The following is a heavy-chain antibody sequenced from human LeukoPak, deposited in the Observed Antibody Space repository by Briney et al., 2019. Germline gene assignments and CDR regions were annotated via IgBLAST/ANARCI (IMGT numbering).Heavy chain of an antibody. D-gene: IGHD3-9*01. Sequence: GGSLRLSCAASGFTFNTYKMNWVRQAPGRGLEWVSSIHSGGSDIYYADSVKGRFTVSRDNAKNSLFLQMTSLRAGDTALYYCARGHYDILTGNYKWTPDYWGQGTLVTVSS. CDR1: GFTFNTYK. CDR2: IHSGGSDI. V-gene: IGHV3-21*06. J-gene: IGHJ4*02. CDR3: ARGHYDILTGNYKWTPDY.